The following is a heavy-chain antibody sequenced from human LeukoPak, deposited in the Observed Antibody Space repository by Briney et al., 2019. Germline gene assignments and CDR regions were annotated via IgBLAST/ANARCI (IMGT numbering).Heavy chain of an antibody. CDR3: AREISVVVPAAISGAFDI. Sequence: SETLSLTCAVYGGSFSGYYWSWIRQPPGKGLEWIGEINHGGSTNYNPSLKSRVTISVDTSKNQFSLKLSSVTAADTAVYYCAREISVVVPAAISGAFDIWGQGTMVTVSS. CDR1: GGSFSGYY. CDR2: INHGGST. J-gene: IGHJ3*02. V-gene: IGHV4-34*01. D-gene: IGHD2-2*02.